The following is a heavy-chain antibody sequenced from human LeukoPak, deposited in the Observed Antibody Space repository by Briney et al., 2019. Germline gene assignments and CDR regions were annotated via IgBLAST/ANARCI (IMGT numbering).Heavy chain of an antibody. CDR3: ARDSSYDSSGHHYYYYYGMDV. CDR2: IYSGGST. V-gene: IGHV3-53*01. J-gene: IGHJ6*02. D-gene: IGHD3-22*01. Sequence: GGSLRLSCAASGFTVSSNYMSWVRQAPGKGLEWVSVIYSGGSTYYADSVKGRFTISRDNSKNTLYLQMNSLRAEDTAVYYCARDSSYDSSGHHYYYYYGMDVWGQGTTVTVSS. CDR1: GFTVSSNY.